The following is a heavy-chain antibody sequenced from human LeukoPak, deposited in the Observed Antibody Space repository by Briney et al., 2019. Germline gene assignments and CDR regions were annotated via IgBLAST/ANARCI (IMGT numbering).Heavy chain of an antibody. D-gene: IGHD3-16*02. J-gene: IGHJ4*02. CDR3: ARDTITFGGVIVIGDYFDY. V-gene: IGHV3-30-3*01. CDR1: GFTFSSYA. CDR2: ISYDGSNK. Sequence: TGGSLRLSCAASGFTFSSYAMHWVRQAPGKGLEWVAVISYDGSNKYYADSVKGRFTISRDNSKNTLYLQMNSLRAEDTAVYYCARDTITFGGVIVIGDYFDYWGQGTLVTVSS.